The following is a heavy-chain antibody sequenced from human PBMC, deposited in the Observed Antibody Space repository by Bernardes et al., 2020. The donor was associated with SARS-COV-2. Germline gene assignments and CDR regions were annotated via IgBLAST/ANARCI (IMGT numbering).Heavy chain of an antibody. CDR1: GFTFDDYA. Sequence: GGSLRLSCAASGFTFDDYAMHWVRQAPGKGLEWVSGISWNSGSIGYADSVKGRFTISRDNAKNSLYLQMNSLRAEDTALYYCAKLGSSGYSQDYWGQGTLVTVSS. V-gene: IGHV3-9*01. CDR3: AKLGSSGYSQDY. D-gene: IGHD3-22*01. J-gene: IGHJ4*02. CDR2: ISWNSGSI.